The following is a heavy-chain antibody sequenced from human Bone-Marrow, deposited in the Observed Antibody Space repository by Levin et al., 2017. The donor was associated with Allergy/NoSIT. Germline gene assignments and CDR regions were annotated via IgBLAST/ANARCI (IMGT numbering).Heavy chain of an antibody. Sequence: NSSETLSLTCTVSGGSISRFYWSWIRQPPGKGLEWIGYMHYSGSPNYNPSLKSRVTISVDTSKNQMSLKVSSVTAADTAVYYCARANWNDVYHYYYYAMDVWGQGTTVTVSS. CDR1: GGSISRFY. J-gene: IGHJ6*02. CDR2: MHYSGSP. CDR3: ARANWNDVYHYYYYAMDV. V-gene: IGHV4-59*01. D-gene: IGHD1-1*01.